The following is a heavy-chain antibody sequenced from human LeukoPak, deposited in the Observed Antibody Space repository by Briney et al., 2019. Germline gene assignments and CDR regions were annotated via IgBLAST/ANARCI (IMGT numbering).Heavy chain of an antibody. CDR3: TRAGDIWDIAAAGTIGY. J-gene: IGHJ4*02. D-gene: IGHD6-13*01. Sequence: GGSLRLSCAASGFTFSSFAMHWVRQAPGKGLEWVAVISYDGSNKYYADSVKGRFTISRDNSKNTLYLQMNSLRAEDTAVYYCTRAGDIWDIAAAGTIGYWGQGTLVTVSS. CDR1: GFTFSSFA. V-gene: IGHV3-30-3*01. CDR2: ISYDGSNK.